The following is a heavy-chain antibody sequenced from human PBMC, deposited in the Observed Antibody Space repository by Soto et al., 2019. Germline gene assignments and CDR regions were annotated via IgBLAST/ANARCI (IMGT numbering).Heavy chain of an antibody. J-gene: IGHJ4*02. Sequence: QVQLVESGGGVVQPGRSLRLSCAASGFTFSSHAMYWVRQAPGKGLEWVADISYDGIKKYYADSVKGRFTISRDNSKNTLSLHMNSLRAEDTAVYYCAREHVAAAYCDTWGQGTLVTVSS. V-gene: IGHV3-30-3*01. CDR3: AREHVAAAYCDT. CDR2: ISYDGIKK. D-gene: IGHD6-13*01. CDR1: GFTFSSHA.